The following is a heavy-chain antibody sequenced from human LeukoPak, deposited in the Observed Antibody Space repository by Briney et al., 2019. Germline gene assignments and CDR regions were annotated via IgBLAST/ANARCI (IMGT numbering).Heavy chain of an antibody. CDR1: GSSISSTNYY. D-gene: IGHD3-22*01. CDR3: ARSPRIYMIGTHAFDI. V-gene: IGHV4-39*01. CDR2: VYYSGST. Sequence: SETLSLTCTVSGSSISSTNYYWGWIRQPPGKGLEWIGSVYYSGSTYYSPSLKSRVTISVDTSKNQFSLNLSSVTAADTALYYCARSPRIYMIGTHAFDIWGQGTMVTVSS. J-gene: IGHJ3*02.